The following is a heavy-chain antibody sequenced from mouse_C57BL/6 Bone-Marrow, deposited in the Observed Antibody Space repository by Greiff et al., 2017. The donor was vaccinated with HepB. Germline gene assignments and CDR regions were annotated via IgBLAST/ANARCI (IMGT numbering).Heavy chain of an antibody. CDR1: GYAFSSSW. D-gene: IGHD3-2*02. CDR2: IYPGDGDT. CDR3: ARRETAQAGFAY. Sequence: VQRVESGPELVKPGASVKISCKASGYAFSSSWMNWVKQRPGKGLEWIGRIYPGDGDTNYNGKFKGKATLTADKSSSTAYMQLSSLTSEDSAVYFCARRETAQAGFAYWGQGTLVTVSA. V-gene: IGHV1-82*01. J-gene: IGHJ3*01.